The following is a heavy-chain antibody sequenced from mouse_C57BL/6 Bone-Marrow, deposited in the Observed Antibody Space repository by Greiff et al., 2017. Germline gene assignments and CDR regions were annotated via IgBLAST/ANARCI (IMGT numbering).Heavy chain of an antibody. CDR2: IWSGGST. CDR3: ARTAYYSNYVGYWYFDV. V-gene: IGHV2-2*01. D-gene: IGHD2-5*01. Sequence: VKLVESGPGLVQPSQSLSITCTVSGFSLTSYGVHWVRQSPGKGLEWLGVIWSGGSTDYNAAFISRLSISKDNSKSQVFFKMNSLQADDTAIYYCARTAYYSNYVGYWYFDVWGTGTTVTVSS. J-gene: IGHJ1*03. CDR1: GFSLTSYG.